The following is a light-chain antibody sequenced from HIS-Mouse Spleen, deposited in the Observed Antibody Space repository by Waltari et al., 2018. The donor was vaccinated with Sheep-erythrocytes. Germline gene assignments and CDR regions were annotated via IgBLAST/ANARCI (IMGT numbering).Light chain of an antibody. CDR2: EGS. V-gene: IGLV2-23*01. CDR1: SSDVGSYNL. Sequence: QSALTQPASVSESPGQSITISCTGTSSDVGSYNLVSWYQQHPGKAPKLMIYEGSKRPSGVSNRCSGSQSGNTASLTISGLQAEDEADYYCCSYAGSSTPWVFGGGTKLTVL. J-gene: IGLJ3*02. CDR3: CSYAGSSTPWV.